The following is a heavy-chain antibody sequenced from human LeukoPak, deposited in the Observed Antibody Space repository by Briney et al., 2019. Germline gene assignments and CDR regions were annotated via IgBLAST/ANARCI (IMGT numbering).Heavy chain of an antibody. J-gene: IGHJ4*02. CDR2: INHSGST. CDR1: GGSFSGYY. D-gene: IGHD3-9*01. Sequence: PSYTLSLTCAFHGGSFSGYYWSLIRQPPGKGLEWIGEINHSGSTKYNPSLKSRVTISVDKSKNQFSLKLSSVTAADTAVYFFSKQKTAYDILTGYLAGRWGIDYWGQGTLVTVSS. CDR3: SKQKTAYDILTGYLAGRWGIDY. V-gene: IGHV4-34*03.